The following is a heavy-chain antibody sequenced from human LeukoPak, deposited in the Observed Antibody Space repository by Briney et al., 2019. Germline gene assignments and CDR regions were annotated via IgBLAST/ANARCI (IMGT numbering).Heavy chain of an antibody. J-gene: IGHJ3*02. Sequence: PGGSLRLSCAASGFTFKNYTVNWVRQAPGKGLEWVSSISSSSSYIYYADSVKGRFTISRDNAKNSLYLQMNSLRAEDTAVYYCARDHRVLYSSGYYLDAFDIWGQGTMVTVSS. V-gene: IGHV3-21*01. CDR2: ISSSSSYI. CDR3: ARDHRVLYSSGYYLDAFDI. D-gene: IGHD3-22*01. CDR1: GFTFKNYT.